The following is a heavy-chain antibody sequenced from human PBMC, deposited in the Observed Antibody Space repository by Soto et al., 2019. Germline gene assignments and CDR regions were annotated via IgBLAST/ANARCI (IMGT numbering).Heavy chain of an antibody. D-gene: IGHD3-10*01. Sequence: QLQLQESGSGLVKPSQTLSLTCAVSGGSISSGGYSWSWIRQPPGKGLEWIGYIYHSGSTYYNPSLKSRVTMSVDRSKNQFSLKLSSVTAADTAVYYCARVVVRGPDDAFDIWGQGTMVTVSS. V-gene: IGHV4-30-2*01. CDR2: IYHSGST. CDR3: ARVVVRGPDDAFDI. CDR1: GGSISSGGYS. J-gene: IGHJ3*02.